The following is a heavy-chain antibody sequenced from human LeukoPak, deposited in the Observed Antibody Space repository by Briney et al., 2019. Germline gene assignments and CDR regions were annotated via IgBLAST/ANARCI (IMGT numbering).Heavy chain of an antibody. J-gene: IGHJ4*02. V-gene: IGHV1-18*01. Sequence: ASVKVSCKASNYTFTSHGISWVRQAPGQGLEWMGWINAYNGNTNYAQKLQGRVTMTTDTSTSTAYMELRSLRSDDSAVYYCAREGLGELTLDCWGQGTLVTVSS. CDR3: AREGLGELTLDC. D-gene: IGHD3-16*01. CDR1: NYTFTSHG. CDR2: INAYNGNT.